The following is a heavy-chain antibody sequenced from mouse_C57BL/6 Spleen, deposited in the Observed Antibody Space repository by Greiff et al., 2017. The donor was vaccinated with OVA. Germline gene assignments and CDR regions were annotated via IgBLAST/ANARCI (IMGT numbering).Heavy chain of an antibody. D-gene: IGHD1-1*01. CDR1: GYTFTSYW. Sequence: VQLQQPGAELVKPGASVKLSCKASGYTFTSYWMQWVKQRPGQGLEWIGEIDPSDNYTNYNQKFKGKATLTVDTSSSTAYMQLSSLTSEDSAVYYCARTTVVATSGYFDYWGQGTTLTVSS. J-gene: IGHJ2*01. CDR3: ARTTVVATSGYFDY. CDR2: IDPSDNYT. V-gene: IGHV1-50*01.